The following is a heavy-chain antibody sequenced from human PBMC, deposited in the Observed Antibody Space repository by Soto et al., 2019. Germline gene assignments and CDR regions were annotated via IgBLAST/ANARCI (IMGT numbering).Heavy chain of an antibody. D-gene: IGHD2-8*02. Sequence: QVQLQESGPGLVKPSQTLSLTCTVSGGSISSGNYFWTWIRQHPGKGLESIGYIFHTGTTYYNASLKSRITISLDTSKNQFSLKLTSVTAADTAVYFCARDGGVLPGGTGYFYYGMDVWGQGAAVTVSS. CDR2: IFHTGTT. CDR3: ARDGGVLPGGTGYFYYGMDV. J-gene: IGHJ6*02. CDR1: GGSISSGNYF. V-gene: IGHV4-31*03.